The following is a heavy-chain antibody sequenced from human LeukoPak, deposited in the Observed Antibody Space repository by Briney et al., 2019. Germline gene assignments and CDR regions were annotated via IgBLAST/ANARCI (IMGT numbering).Heavy chain of an antibody. V-gene: IGHV4-4*07. CDR3: ARGPGCVGPGCYPGYSLDY. CDR2: LHTIGHT. CDR1: GDFINSYF. D-gene: IGHD2-15*01. J-gene: IGHJ4*02. Sequence: SETLSLTCTVSGDFINSYFWSWVRQPAGKGLEWIGRLHTIGHTHYNPSLKSRVSMSVDLSKNQVSLRMISVTAADTAVYYCARGPGCVGPGCYPGYSLDYWGQGTLVAVSS.